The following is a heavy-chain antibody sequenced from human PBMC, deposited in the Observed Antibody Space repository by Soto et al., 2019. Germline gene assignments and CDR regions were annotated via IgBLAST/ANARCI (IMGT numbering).Heavy chain of an antibody. CDR1: GFIFGSYS. V-gene: IGHV3-30-3*01. D-gene: IGHD2-15*01. CDR3: TREVVCLQLFFDN. CDR2: TSSNGGTT. J-gene: IGHJ4*02. Sequence: PGGSLRLSCPTSGFIFGSYSMHWFRQAPGKGLEWVAVTSSNGGTTIYADSVRGRFTISRDNSKNTLHLLMNNLRVDDTAVYYCTREVVCLQLFFDNWGQGRPVPVSS.